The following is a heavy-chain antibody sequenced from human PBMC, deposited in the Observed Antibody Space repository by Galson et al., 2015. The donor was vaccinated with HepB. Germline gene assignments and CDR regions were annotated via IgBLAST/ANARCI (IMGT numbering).Heavy chain of an antibody. Sequence: QSGAEVKKPGASVKVSCKASGYPFTSYGISWGRQAPGQGLEWMGWIRAYNGNTNYAQKPQGRATMTTDTSTSTAYMELRCLRSDDTAVYYCARAFAPRDYFDYWGQGTLVTVSS. V-gene: IGHV1-18*01. CDR3: ARAFAPRDYFDY. CDR2: IRAYNGNT. CDR1: GYPFTSYG. J-gene: IGHJ4*02. D-gene: IGHD3-10*01.